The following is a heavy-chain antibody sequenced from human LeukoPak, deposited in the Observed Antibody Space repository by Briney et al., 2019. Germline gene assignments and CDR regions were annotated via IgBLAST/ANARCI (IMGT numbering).Heavy chain of an antibody. CDR3: ARLPSGYAPGYFHL. CDR2: IYPGDSDT. J-gene: IGHJ1*01. V-gene: IGHV5-51*01. D-gene: IGHD3-22*01. CDR1: GYSFTSYW. Sequence: GESLKISCKGSGYSFTSYWTAWVRQMPGEGLECMGIIYPGDSDTRYSPSFQGQVTISADKSISTAYLQWSSLKASDTAMYYCARLPSGYAPGYFHLWGQGTLVTVAS.